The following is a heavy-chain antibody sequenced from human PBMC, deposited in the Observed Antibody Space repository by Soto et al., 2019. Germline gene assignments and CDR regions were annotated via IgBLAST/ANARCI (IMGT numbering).Heavy chain of an antibody. V-gene: IGHV3-64*01. CDR1: GFTFSSYA. CDR3: ARVGYSSSWQGLFDY. J-gene: IGHJ4*02. CDR2: ISSNGGST. D-gene: IGHD6-13*01. Sequence: PGGSLRLSCAASGFTFSSYAMHWVRQAPGKGLEYVSAISSNGGSTYYANSVKGRFTISRDNSKNTLYLQMGSLRAEDMAVYYCARVGYSSSWQGLFDYWGQGTLVTVSS.